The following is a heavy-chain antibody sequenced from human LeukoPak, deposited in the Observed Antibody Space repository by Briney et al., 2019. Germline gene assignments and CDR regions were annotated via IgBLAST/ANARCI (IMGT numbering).Heavy chain of an antibody. CDR1: GYTFTGYY. Sequence: ASVKVSCKASGYTFTGYYMHWVRQAPGQGLEWMGWINPNSGGTNYAQKLQGRVAMTTDTSTSTAYMELRSLRSDDTAVYYCAREVFIAAAGPSDYWGQGTLVTVSS. J-gene: IGHJ4*02. V-gene: IGHV1-2*02. CDR3: AREVFIAAAGPSDY. CDR2: INPNSGGT. D-gene: IGHD6-13*01.